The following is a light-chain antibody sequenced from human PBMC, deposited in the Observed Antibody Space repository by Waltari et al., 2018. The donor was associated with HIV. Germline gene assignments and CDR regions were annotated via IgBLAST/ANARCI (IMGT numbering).Light chain of an antibody. CDR3: QQRTNWPLT. CDR2: AAS. J-gene: IGKJ4*01. CDR1: QYVSSH. V-gene: IGKV3-11*01. Sequence: EVVLTQSPATLSLSPGERASLSCRASQYVSSHLAWYQQKRGQAPRLLIYAASTRATGIPARFSGSGSGTDFTLTISSLEPEDFAVYYCQQRTNWPLTFGGGTKVEIK.